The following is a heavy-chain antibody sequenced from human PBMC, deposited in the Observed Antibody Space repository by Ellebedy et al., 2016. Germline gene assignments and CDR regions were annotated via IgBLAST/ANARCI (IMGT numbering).Heavy chain of an antibody. Sequence: GGSLRLXXAASGFTFSGYGVHWVRQAPGKGLEWVAVISYDGSDKYYADSVKGRFTISRDNSKNTLYLQMNSLRAEDTAMYYCAKDRGSGGNSARSDHYFYYYMDVWGKGTTVTVSS. J-gene: IGHJ6*03. V-gene: IGHV3-30*18. CDR3: AKDRGSGGNSARSDHYFYYYMDV. CDR1: GFTFSGYG. CDR2: ISYDGSDK. D-gene: IGHD2-15*01.